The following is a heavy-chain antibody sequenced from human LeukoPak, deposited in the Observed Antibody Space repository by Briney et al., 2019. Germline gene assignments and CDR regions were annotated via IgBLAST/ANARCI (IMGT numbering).Heavy chain of an antibody. CDR2: IYESGVT. CDR3: ARHPIADGRPGAASS. V-gene: IGHV4-39*01. J-gene: IGHJ5*02. D-gene: IGHD6-25*01. CDR1: GGSISSSTYY. Sequence: PSETLSLTCTVSGGSISSSTYYWGWIRQPPGKGLEWIGSIYESGVTYFNPSLKSRITISLDASKNQFSLKLSSVIAADTAVYYCARHPIADGRPGAASSWGQGTLVTVSS.